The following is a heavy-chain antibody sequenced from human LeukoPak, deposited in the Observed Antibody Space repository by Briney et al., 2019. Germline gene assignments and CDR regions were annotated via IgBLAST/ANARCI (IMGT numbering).Heavy chain of an antibody. V-gene: IGHV4-4*07. D-gene: IGHD1-7*01. CDR2: IYTSGST. CDR1: GGSISSYY. CDR3: ARGTSPYYYYYMDV. Sequence: SETLSLTCTVSGGSISSYYWSWIRQPAGKGLEWIGRIYTSGSTNYNPSLKSRVTMSVDTSKNQFSLKLSSVTAADTVVYYCARGTSPYYYYYMDVWGKGTTVTVSS. J-gene: IGHJ6*03.